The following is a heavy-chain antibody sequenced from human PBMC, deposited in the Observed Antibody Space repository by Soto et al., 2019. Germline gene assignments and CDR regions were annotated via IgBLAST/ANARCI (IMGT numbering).Heavy chain of an antibody. Sequence: ASVKVSCKASGYTFTSYGISWVRQAPGQGLEWMGWISAYNGNTNYAQKLQGRVTMTTDTSTSTAYMELRSLRSDDTAVYYCARVWNPALMNYYYMDVWGKGTTVTVSS. CDR3: ARVWNPALMNYYYMDV. D-gene: IGHD1-1*01. CDR1: GYTFTSYG. CDR2: ISAYNGNT. V-gene: IGHV1-18*01. J-gene: IGHJ6*03.